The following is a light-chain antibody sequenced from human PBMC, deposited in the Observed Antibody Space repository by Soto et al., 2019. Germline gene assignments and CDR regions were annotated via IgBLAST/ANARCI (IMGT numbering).Light chain of an antibody. Sequence: EIGMTQSPATLSLSPGERATLSCRAGQSVSSNLAWYQQKPCQAPRLLIYGACSRATGIPDRFSGSGSGTDFTLTISRLEPEDFAVYYCQQYGSSPETFGQGTKVDIK. CDR1: QSVSSN. J-gene: IGKJ1*01. CDR2: GAC. V-gene: IGKV3-20*01. CDR3: QQYGSSPET.